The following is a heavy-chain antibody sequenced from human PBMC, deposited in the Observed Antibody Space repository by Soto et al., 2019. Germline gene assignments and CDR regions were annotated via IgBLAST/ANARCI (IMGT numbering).Heavy chain of an antibody. CDR2: IYHSGST. V-gene: IGHV4-30-2*03. D-gene: IGHD5-18*01. CDR3: ARHGRRGYSYGTPLGMDV. CDR1: GGSISSGGYS. Sequence: SETLSLTCAVSGGSISSGGYSWSWIRQPPGKGLEWIGYIYHSGSTYYNPSLKSRVTISVDTSKNQFSLKLSSVTAADTAVYYCARHGRRGYSYGTPLGMDVWGQGTTVTVSS. J-gene: IGHJ6*02.